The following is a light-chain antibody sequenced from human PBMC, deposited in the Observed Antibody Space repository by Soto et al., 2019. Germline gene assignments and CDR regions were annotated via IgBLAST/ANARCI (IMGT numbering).Light chain of an antibody. V-gene: IGKV4-1*01. CDR3: QQYNSWLWT. J-gene: IGKJ1*01. Sequence: DIVMTQSPDSLAVSLGARATINCKSSQSLLYTSNNKNYLAWYQQKPGQPPKLLIVWASTRASGVPDRFSGSGSGTDFTLSIGSLQAEDVAVYYCQQYNSWLWTFGQGTKVEIK. CDR2: WAS. CDR1: QSLLYTSNNKNY.